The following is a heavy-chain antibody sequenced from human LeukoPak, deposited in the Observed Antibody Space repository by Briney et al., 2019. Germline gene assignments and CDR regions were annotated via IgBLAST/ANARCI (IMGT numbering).Heavy chain of an antibody. Sequence: SETLSLTCAVYGGSFSGYYWSWIRQPPGKGLEWIGEINHSGSTNYNPSLKSRVTISVDTSKNQFSLKLSSVTAADTAVYYRARATLAAAGPRLAFDIWGQGTMVTVSS. CDR2: INHSGST. CDR1: GGSFSGYY. D-gene: IGHD6-13*01. V-gene: IGHV4-34*01. CDR3: ARATLAAAGPRLAFDI. J-gene: IGHJ3*02.